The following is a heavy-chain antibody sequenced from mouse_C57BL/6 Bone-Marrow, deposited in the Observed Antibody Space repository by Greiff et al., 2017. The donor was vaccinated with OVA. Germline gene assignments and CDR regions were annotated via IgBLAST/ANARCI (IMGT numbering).Heavy chain of an antibody. CDR1: GFSLTSYG. D-gene: IGHD2-3*01. V-gene: IGHV2-5*01. CDR3: AKSDGYYLYAMDY. Sequence: QVQLQQSGPGLVQPSQSLSITCTVSGFSLTSYGVHWVRQSPGKGLEWLGVIWRGGSTDYNAAFMSRLSITKDNSKSQVFFKMNSLQADDTAIYYCAKSDGYYLYAMDYWGQGTSVTVSS. J-gene: IGHJ4*01. CDR2: IWRGGST.